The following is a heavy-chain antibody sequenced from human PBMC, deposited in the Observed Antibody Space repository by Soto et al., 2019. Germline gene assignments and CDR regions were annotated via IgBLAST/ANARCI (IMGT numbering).Heavy chain of an antibody. Sequence: GGSLRLSCAASGFTFSSYGMHWVRQAPGKGLEWVAVISYDGSNKYYADSVKGRFTISRDNSKNTLYLQMNSLRAEDTAVYYCAKDAYSRAGWFDPWGQGTLVTVSS. CDR1: GFTFSSYG. CDR2: ISYDGSNK. J-gene: IGHJ5*02. V-gene: IGHV3-30*18. CDR3: AKDAYSRAGWFDP. D-gene: IGHD6-13*01.